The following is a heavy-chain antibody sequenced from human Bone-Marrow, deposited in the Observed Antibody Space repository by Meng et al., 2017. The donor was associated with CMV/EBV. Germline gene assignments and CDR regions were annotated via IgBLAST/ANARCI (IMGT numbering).Heavy chain of an antibody. CDR2: IKQDGSEK. D-gene: IGHD3-3*01. CDR3: ARDRCDFWSGYFCY. Sequence: GESLKISCAASGFTFSSYWMSWVRQAPGKGLEWVANIKQDGSEKYYVDSVKGRFTISRDNAKNSLYLQMNSLRAEDTAVYYCARDRCDFWSGYFCYWGQGTRVTVSS. V-gene: IGHV3-7*01. CDR1: GFTFSSYW. J-gene: IGHJ4*02.